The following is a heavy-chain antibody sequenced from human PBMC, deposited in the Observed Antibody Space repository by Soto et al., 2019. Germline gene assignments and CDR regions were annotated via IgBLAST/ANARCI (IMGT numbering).Heavy chain of an antibody. CDR2: IYSGGST. CDR1: GFTVSSNY. CDR3: ARTYDSTPPGYY. J-gene: IGHJ4*02. V-gene: IGHV3-66*01. Sequence: GGSLRLSCAASGFTVSSNYMSWVRQAPGKGLEWVSVIYSGGSTYYADSVKGRFTISRDNSKNTLYLQMNSLRAEDTAVYYCARTYDSTPPGYYWGQGTLVTVSS. D-gene: IGHD5-12*01.